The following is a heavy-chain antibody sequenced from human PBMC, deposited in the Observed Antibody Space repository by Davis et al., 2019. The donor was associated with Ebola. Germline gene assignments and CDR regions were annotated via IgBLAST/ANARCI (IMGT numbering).Heavy chain of an antibody. Sequence: SETLSLTCTVSGGSISSYYWSWIRQPPGKGLEWIGYIYYSGSTNYNPSLKSRVTISVDTSKNQFSLKLSSVTAADTAVYYCAKDRSATMIVVVNDVDYWGQGTLVTVSS. CDR3: AKDRSATMIVVVNDVDY. J-gene: IGHJ4*02. CDR1: GGSISSYY. V-gene: IGHV4-59*12. CDR2: IYYSGST. D-gene: IGHD3-22*01.